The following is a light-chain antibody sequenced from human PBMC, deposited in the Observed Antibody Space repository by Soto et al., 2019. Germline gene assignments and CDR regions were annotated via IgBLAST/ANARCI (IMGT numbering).Light chain of an antibody. V-gene: IGLV2-14*01. CDR2: EVS. Sequence: QSVLTQPASVSGSLGQSITISCTGTSSDVGGYNYVSWYQQHPGKAPKLMIYEVSNRPSGVSNRFSGPKSGNAASLTISGLQAEDEADYYCSSYTSSSSYVFGAGTKVTVL. CDR1: SSDVGGYNY. CDR3: SSYTSSSSYV. J-gene: IGLJ1*01.